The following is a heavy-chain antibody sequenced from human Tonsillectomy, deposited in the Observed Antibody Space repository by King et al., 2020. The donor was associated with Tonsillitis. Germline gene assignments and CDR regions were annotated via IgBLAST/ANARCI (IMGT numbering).Heavy chain of an antibody. CDR1: GGSISSTSYY. CDR2: IYYSGST. V-gene: IGHV4-39*01. Sequence: QLQESGPGLVKPSETLSLTCTVSGGSISSTSYYWGWIRQPPGQGLEWIGSIYYSGSTYYNPSLKSRVTISVDTSKNQFSLKLRSVTAADTTVYYCASHYCGGDCYPIAAFFDYWGRGTLVTVSS. J-gene: IGHJ4*02. D-gene: IGHD2-21*02. CDR3: ASHYCGGDCYPIAAFFDY.